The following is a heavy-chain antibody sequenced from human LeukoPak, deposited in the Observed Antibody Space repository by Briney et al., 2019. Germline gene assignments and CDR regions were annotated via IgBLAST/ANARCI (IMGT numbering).Heavy chain of an antibody. Sequence: SETLSLTCAVHGGSFSGYYWSWIRQPPGKGLEWIGEINHSGSTNYNPSLKSRVTISVDTSKNQFSLKLSSVTAADTAVYYCARASSSWYGKGDAFDIWGQGTMVTVSS. V-gene: IGHV4-34*01. J-gene: IGHJ3*02. CDR2: INHSGST. CDR3: ARASSSWYGKGDAFDI. CDR1: GGSFSGYY. D-gene: IGHD6-13*01.